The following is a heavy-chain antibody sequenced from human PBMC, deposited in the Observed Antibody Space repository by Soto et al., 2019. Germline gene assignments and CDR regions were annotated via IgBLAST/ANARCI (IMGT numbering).Heavy chain of an antibody. CDR2: IYSGGST. V-gene: IGHV3-53*02. CDR3: ARDRYSSSWYAFDY. CDR1: GFTVSSNY. J-gene: IGHJ4*02. D-gene: IGHD6-13*01. Sequence: EVQLVETGGGLIQPGGSLRLSCAASGFTVSSNYMSWVRQAPGKGLEWVSVIYSGGSTYYADSVKGRFTISRDNSKNTLYPQMNSLRAEDTAVYYCARDRYSSSWYAFDYWGQGTLVTVSS.